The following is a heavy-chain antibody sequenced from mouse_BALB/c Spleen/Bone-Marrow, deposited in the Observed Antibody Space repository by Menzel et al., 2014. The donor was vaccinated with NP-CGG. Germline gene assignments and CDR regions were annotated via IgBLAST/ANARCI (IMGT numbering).Heavy chain of an antibody. CDR3: TRDYYGSMDY. CDR2: ILPSIGRT. V-gene: IGHV15-2*02. CDR1: DSEVFPFAY. J-gene: IGHJ4*01. Sequence: VQLQQSGSELRSPGSSVKLSCKAFDSEVFPFAYMSLVRQKPGHRFEWIGDILPSIGRTIYGEKFESKATLGADTVSNTACLKLNSLTAETSAYYYCTRDYYGSMDYWGQGTSVTVSS. D-gene: IGHD2-1*01.